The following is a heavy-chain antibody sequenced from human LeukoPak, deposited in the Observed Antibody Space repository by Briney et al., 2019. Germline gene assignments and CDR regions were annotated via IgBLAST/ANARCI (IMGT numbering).Heavy chain of an antibody. CDR2: IYSGGST. D-gene: IGHD2-2*01. J-gene: IGHJ4*02. V-gene: IGHV3-66*01. CDR3: AKDGGYCSSTSCYFDY. Sequence: GGSLRLSCAASGFTVSSNYMSWVRQAPGKGLEWVSVIYSGGSTYYADSVKGRFTISRDNAKNSLYLKMDSLRAEDTAVYYCAKDGGYCSSTSCYFDYWGQGTLVTVSS. CDR1: GFTVSSNY.